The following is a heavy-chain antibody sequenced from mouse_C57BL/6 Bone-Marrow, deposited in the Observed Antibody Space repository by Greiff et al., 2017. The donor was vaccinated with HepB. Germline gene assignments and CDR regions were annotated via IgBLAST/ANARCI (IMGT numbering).Heavy chain of an antibody. CDR1: GFTFSSYA. CDR2: ISAGGSYT. V-gene: IGHV5-4*03. J-gene: IGHJ2*01. Sequence: EVKLMESGGGLVKPGGSLKLSCEASGFTFSSYAMSWVRQTPEKRLEWVASISAGGSYTYYPDNVKGRFTISRDNAKNKLYLQMSHLKSEDTAMYYYARARDYWGQGTTLTVSS. CDR3: ARARDY.